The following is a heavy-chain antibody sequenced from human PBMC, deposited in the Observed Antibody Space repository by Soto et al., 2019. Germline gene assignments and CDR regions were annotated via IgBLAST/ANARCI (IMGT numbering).Heavy chain of an antibody. Sequence: GASVKVSCKASVGTFSSYAISWVRQAPGQGLQWMGGIIPIFGTANYAQKFQGRVTITADESTSTAYMELSSVRSEDTAVYYCARYAIEINDDYYGMDVSGQGTTVTVSS. CDR2: IIPIFGTA. V-gene: IGHV1-69*13. CDR3: ARYAIEINDDYYGMDV. CDR1: VGTFSSYA. D-gene: IGHD2-8*01. J-gene: IGHJ6*02.